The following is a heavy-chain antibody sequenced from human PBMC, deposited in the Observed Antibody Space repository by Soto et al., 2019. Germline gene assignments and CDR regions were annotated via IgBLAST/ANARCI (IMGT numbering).Heavy chain of an antibody. Sequence: SETLSLTCAVYGGSFSGYYWSWIRQPPGKGLEWIGEINHSGSTNYNPSLKSRVTISVDTSKNQFSLKPSSVTAADTAVYYCARSIVVVVAANRWFDPWGQGTLVTVSS. J-gene: IGHJ5*02. CDR2: INHSGST. V-gene: IGHV4-34*01. CDR1: GGSFSGYY. CDR3: ARSIVVVVAANRWFDP. D-gene: IGHD2-15*01.